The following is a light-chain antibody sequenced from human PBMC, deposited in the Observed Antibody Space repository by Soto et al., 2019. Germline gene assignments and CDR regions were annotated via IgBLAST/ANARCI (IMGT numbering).Light chain of an antibody. CDR1: QSVSSNY. CDR2: GAS. Sequence: EIVLTQSPGTLSLSPGERATLSCRASQSVSSNYIAWYQQNPGQAPRLLIYGASTRATGIPDRFSGSGSGTDFTLTINSLEPEDFAVYFCQQYGRSPPFVFGQGTKVDIK. J-gene: IGKJ2*01. CDR3: QQYGRSPPFV. V-gene: IGKV3-20*01.